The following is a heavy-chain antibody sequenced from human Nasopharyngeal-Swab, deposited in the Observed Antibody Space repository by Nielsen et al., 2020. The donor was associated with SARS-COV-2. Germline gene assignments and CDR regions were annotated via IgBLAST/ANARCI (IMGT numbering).Heavy chain of an antibody. CDR3: RPMIVVVIIRNRGNDAFDI. Sequence: GGSLRLSCAASGFTFSSYWMHWVRQAPGKGLVWVSRINSDGSSTSYADSVKGRFTISRDNAKNTLYLQMNSLRAEDTAVYLTRPMIVVVIIRNRGNDAFDIWGQGTMVTVSS. CDR1: GFTFSSYW. CDR2: INSDGSST. V-gene: IGHV3-74*01. J-gene: IGHJ3*02. D-gene: IGHD3-22*01.